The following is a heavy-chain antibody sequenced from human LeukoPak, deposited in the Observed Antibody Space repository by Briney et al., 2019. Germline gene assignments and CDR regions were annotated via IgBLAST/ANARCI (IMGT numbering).Heavy chain of an antibody. J-gene: IGHJ4*02. CDR3: ATTNDGGGYQWGDFFDF. Sequence: ASVKVSRKASGGTSNSHAISWVRQAPGQGLDWMGRIIPNLGTTNRAQNFQDRITLTADKSTNTAYMELTSLTSDDTAVYYCATTNDGGGYQWGDFFDFWGQGTLVTVSS. CDR1: GGTSNSHA. CDR2: IIPNLGTT. V-gene: IGHV1-69*04. D-gene: IGHD3-22*01.